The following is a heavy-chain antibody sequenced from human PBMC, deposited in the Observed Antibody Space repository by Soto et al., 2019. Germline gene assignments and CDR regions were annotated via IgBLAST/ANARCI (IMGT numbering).Heavy chain of an antibody. D-gene: IGHD6-19*01. CDR1: GFTFSSYG. CDR3: ASPVGDSSGWSAFDI. J-gene: IGHJ3*02. V-gene: IGHV3-33*01. Sequence: PGGSLRLSCAASGFTFSSYGMHWVRQAPGKGLEWVAVIWYDGSNKYYANSVRGRFTISRDNSKNTLYLQMNSLRAEDTAVYYCASPVGDSSGWSAFDIWGQGTMVTVSS. CDR2: IWYDGSNK.